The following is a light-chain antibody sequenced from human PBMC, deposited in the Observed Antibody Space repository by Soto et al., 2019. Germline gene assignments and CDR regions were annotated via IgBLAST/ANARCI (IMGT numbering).Light chain of an antibody. Sequence: QSALTQPASVSGSPGQSISISCTGTSSDVGIYDYVSWYQHHPGKAPKLMVYEVTNRPSGGSNRFSGSKSGNTASLTISGLQAEDEADYYCSSFSSDSTPLVFGGGTKVTVL. V-gene: IGLV2-14*01. J-gene: IGLJ2*01. CDR2: EVT. CDR3: SSFSSDSTPLV. CDR1: SSDVGIYDY.